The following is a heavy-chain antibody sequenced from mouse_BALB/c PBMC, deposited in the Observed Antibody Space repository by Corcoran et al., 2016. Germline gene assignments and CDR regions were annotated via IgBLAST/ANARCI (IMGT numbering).Heavy chain of an antibody. CDR3: ARDGDAD. J-gene: IGHJ3*01. CDR1: GSTFTDYY. V-gene: IGHV1-84*02. CDR2: ISPGSGNT. Sequence: QIQLQQSGPELVKPGASVKISCKASGSTFTDYYINWVKQKPGQGLEWMGWISPGSGNTKYNEKFKGKAKLTGDTSSSTAYMQLSSLTSEDTALYFCARDGDADWGQGTLVTVSA. D-gene: IGHD2-13*01.